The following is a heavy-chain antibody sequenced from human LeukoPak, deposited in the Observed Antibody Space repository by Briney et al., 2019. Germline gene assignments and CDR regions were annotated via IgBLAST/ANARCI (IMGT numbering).Heavy chain of an antibody. V-gene: IGHV1-2*02. D-gene: IGHD6-13*01. Sequence: ASVTVSLKSSGYTFTGYYMHWVRQPPAQGLEWMGWINPNSGGTNYAQKFQGRVTMTRDTSISTAYIELSRLRSDDTAVYYCARDLGSKKNWLDPWGQGTLVTVSS. CDR1: GYTFTGYY. J-gene: IGHJ5*02. CDR2: INPNSGGT. CDR3: ARDLGSKKNWLDP.